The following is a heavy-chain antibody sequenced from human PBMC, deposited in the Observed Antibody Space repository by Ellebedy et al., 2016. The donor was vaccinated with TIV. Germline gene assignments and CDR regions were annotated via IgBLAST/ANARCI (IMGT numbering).Heavy chain of an antibody. CDR3: ARPFGAHNRGLIDS. D-gene: IGHD1-14*01. V-gene: IGHV5-51*01. Sequence: KVSCKASGYSFSTHWIGWVRQTPGKGLEWMGIIYPGDSDTKYSPSFQGQATISADKSISTAYLQWSSLKASDTAMYYCARPFGAHNRGLIDSWGQGTLVTVSS. CDR1: GYSFSTHW. J-gene: IGHJ4*02. CDR2: IYPGDSDT.